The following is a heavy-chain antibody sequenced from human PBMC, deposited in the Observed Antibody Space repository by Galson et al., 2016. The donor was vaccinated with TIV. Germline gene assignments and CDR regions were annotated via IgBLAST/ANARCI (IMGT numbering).Heavy chain of an antibody. D-gene: IGHD2-8*01. CDR3: ARDGMVDATYYYYYFGMVV. CDR2: ISDGGYT. CDR1: GLSVSINY. J-gene: IGHJ6*02. V-gene: IGHV3-66*02. Sequence: SLRLSCAASGLSVSINYMTWVRQAPGKGLEWVSLISDGGYTYYPDSVKGRFTIPRDNSENTLYLQMNSLRVEDTAIYYCARDGMVDATYYYYYFGMVVWGQGTAVTVSS.